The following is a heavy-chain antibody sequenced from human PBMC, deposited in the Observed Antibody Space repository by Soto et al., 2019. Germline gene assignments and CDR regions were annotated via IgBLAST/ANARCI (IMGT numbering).Heavy chain of an antibody. CDR2: INPDNGNT. V-gene: IGHV1-3*01. J-gene: IGHJ5*01. Sequence: GASVKVSCKASGYTFTRYTMNWVRQAPGQRLEWMGWINPDNGNTKSSQKFQDRVIITRDTSASTAYMDLSSLRSEDTAVYYCARGIATGQLDSWGQGTQVTVSS. CDR1: GYTFTRYT. D-gene: IGHD2-15*01. CDR3: ARGIATGQLDS.